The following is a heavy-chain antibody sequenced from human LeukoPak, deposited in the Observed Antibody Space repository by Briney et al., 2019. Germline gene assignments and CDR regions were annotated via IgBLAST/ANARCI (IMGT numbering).Heavy chain of an antibody. J-gene: IGHJ4*02. D-gene: IGHD3-9*01. CDR1: GFTFSSYA. V-gene: IGHV3-30-3*01. CDR2: ISYDGSNK. CDR3: ARVRCFDWPDFDY. Sequence: PGGSLRLSCAASGFTFSSYAMHGVRQAPGKGLEWVAVISYDGSNKYYADSVKGRFTISRDNSKNTLYLQMNSLRAEDTAVYYCARVRCFDWPDFDYWGQGTLVTVSS.